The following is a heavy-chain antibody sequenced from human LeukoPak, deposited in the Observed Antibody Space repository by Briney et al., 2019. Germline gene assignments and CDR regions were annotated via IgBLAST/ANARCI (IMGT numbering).Heavy chain of an antibody. J-gene: IGHJ4*02. Sequence: SETLSLTCAVYGGSFSGYYWSWIRQPPGKGLEWIGEINHSGSTNYNPSLKSRVTISVDTSKNQFSLKLSSVTAADTAVYYCARGYYFDYWGQGTLVTVSS. V-gene: IGHV4-34*01. CDR2: INHSGST. CDR3: ARGYYFDY. CDR1: GGSFSGYY.